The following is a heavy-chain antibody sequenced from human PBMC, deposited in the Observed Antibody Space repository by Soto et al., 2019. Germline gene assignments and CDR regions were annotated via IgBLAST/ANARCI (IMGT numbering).Heavy chain of an antibody. V-gene: IGHV1-3*01. D-gene: IGHD3-22*01. Sequence: VASVKVSCKASGYTFTSYAMHWVRQAPGQRLEWMGWINAGNGNTKYSQKFQGRVTITRDTSASTAYMELSSLRSEDTAVYYCARATYDSSGYYSLGYWGQGTLVTVSS. CDR2: INAGNGNT. CDR1: GYTFTSYA. CDR3: ARATYDSSGYYSLGY. J-gene: IGHJ4*02.